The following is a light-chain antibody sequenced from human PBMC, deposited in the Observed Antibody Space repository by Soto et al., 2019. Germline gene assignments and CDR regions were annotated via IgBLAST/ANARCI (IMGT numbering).Light chain of an antibody. CDR2: DAS. CDR1: RSISNW. J-gene: IGKJ4*01. CDR3: QQYGSFSPIT. V-gene: IGKV1-5*01. Sequence: DIQMTQSPSTLSASVGDRGTITCRASRSISNWLAWYQQRPGIAPKLLIFDASILQSGVPSRFSGSGSGTEFTLSISRLQTDDFATYYCQQYGSFSPITLCAGTKVEI.